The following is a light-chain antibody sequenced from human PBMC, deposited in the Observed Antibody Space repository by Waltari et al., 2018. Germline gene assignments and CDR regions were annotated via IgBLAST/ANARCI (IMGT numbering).Light chain of an antibody. CDR1: QSVTSNY. CDR3: QQYDYSALFT. Sequence: EIVLTQSPGTLSLSPGVRATLSCRASQSVTSNYLAWYQQKPGQAPRLLIFGASSRATGIPDRFSGSGSGTDFTLTISRLEPEDFAVYYCQQYDYSALFTFGPGTKVDIK. CDR2: GAS. V-gene: IGKV3-20*01. J-gene: IGKJ3*01.